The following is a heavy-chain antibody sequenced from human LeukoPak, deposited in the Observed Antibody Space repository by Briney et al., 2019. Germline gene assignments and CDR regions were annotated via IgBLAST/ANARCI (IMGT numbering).Heavy chain of an antibody. D-gene: IGHD1-26*01. V-gene: IGHV3-30-3*01. Sequence: GGSLRLSCAASGFTFSTYAMHWVRQAPGKGLEWVAVISNDGSSQTYADSVKGRFTISRDNSKNSLYLQMYSLRAEDTAVYYCARDSGAYGAFDLWGQGTMVTVSS. CDR1: GFTFSTYA. CDR2: ISNDGSSQ. J-gene: IGHJ3*01. CDR3: ARDSGAYGAFDL.